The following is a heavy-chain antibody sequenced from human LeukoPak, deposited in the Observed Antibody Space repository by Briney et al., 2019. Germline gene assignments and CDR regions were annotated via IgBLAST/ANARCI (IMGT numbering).Heavy chain of an antibody. CDR1: KFTFSDYY. Sequence: PGGSLRLSCAASKFTFSDYYMSWVRQAPGKGLEWVSYIFNSASTVNYADSVKGRFTISRDNAKHSLYLQMNSLRADDTAVYYCAATSSSDNWNDFYYYYGMDVWGQGTTVTVSS. D-gene: IGHD1-20*01. CDR3: AATSSSDNWNDFYYYYGMDV. J-gene: IGHJ6*02. CDR2: IFNSASTV. V-gene: IGHV3-11*01.